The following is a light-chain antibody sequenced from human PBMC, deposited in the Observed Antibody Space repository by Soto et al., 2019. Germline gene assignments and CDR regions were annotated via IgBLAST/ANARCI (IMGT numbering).Light chain of an antibody. CDR2: KAS. V-gene: IGKV1-5*03. Sequence: DIQMTQSPSTLSASVGDRVTITCRASQSITNSKLAWYQQKPGKAPKVVIYKASSLQRGVPSRFSGSGSGQDFTLTISSLQPDDFTTYYCQPYHSYPLTFGGGTKVEIK. CDR3: QPYHSYPLT. CDR1: QSITNSK. J-gene: IGKJ4*01.